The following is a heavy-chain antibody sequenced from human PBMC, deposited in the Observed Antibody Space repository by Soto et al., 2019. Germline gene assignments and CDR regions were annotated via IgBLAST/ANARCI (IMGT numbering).Heavy chain of an antibody. Sequence: PSETLSLTCAVYGGSFSGYYWTWIRQPPGKGLEWIGEINDSGGTDYNPSLKSRVTISLDTSKNQSSLKLSSVTAADTAVYYRARGRKGFSSSCYVDWGQGTLVTVSS. CDR3: ARGRKGFSSSCYVD. CDR1: GGSFSGYY. J-gene: IGHJ4*02. V-gene: IGHV4-34*01. D-gene: IGHD6-13*01. CDR2: INDSGGT.